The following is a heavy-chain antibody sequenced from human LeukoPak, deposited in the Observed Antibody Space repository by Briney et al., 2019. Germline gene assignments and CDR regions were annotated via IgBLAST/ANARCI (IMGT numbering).Heavy chain of an antibody. CDR3: AREDYPPPDDAFDI. CDR1: GFTFSNYW. Sequence: GGSLRLSCAASGFTFSNYWMSWVRQAPGKGLEWVANIKEDGSERYYVDSVKGRFTISRDNAKNSLYLQMNSLRAEDTAVYYCAREDYPPPDDAFDIWGQGTMVTVSS. CDR2: IKEDGSER. V-gene: IGHV3-7*01. J-gene: IGHJ3*02. D-gene: IGHD3-10*01.